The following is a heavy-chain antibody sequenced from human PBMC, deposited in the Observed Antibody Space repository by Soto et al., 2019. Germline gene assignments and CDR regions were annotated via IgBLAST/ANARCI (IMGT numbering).Heavy chain of an antibody. V-gene: IGHV4-59*01. CDR3: AGGRWVQLPGY. CDR1: GGYISTYY. CDR2: IYYSGTSGST. D-gene: IGHD5-12*01. Sequence: SETLSLTCTVSGGYISTYYWSWIRQPTGKGLEWIGYIYYSGTSGSTNYNPSLKSRVTISVDTSKNQFSLKLTSVTAADTAVYYCAGGRWVQLPGYWGQGMLVTVSS. J-gene: IGHJ4*02.